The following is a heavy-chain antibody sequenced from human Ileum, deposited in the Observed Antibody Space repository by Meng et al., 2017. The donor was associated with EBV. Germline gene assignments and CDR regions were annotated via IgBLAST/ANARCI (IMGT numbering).Heavy chain of an antibody. CDR2: IHHTEST. D-gene: IGHD3-22*01. J-gene: IGHJ4*02. CDR1: GGSISSSNW. Sequence: QVQLQEPGQGLVKPSGTLSLTCAVSGGSISSSNWWSWVRQAPGKGLEWIGEIHHTESTNYNPSLKSRVTISVDKSKNQFSLKLSSVTAADTAVYYCARESYSDSSGYYSLDYWGQGSLVTVSS. CDR3: ARESYSDSSGYYSLDY. V-gene: IGHV4-4*02.